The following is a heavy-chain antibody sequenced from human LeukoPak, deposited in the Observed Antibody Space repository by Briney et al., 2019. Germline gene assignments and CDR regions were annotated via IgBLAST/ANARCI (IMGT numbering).Heavy chain of an antibody. J-gene: IGHJ4*02. V-gene: IGHV4-34*01. Sequence: SETLSLTCAVYGGSFSGYYWSWIRQPPGKGLEWIGEINHSGSTNYNPSLKSRVTMSVDTSKNQFSLKLSSVTAADTAVYYCASLRTGDFDYWGQGALVTVSS. CDR1: GGSFSGYY. D-gene: IGHD3-10*01. CDR2: INHSGST. CDR3: ASLRTGDFDY.